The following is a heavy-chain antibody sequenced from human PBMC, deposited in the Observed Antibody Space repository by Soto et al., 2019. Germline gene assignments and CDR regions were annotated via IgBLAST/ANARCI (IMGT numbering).Heavy chain of an antibody. V-gene: IGHV1-69*13. CDR2: IIPIFGTA. J-gene: IGHJ6*02. CDR1: GGTFSSYA. CDR3: AKGTTVVTLGQGRLSGYYYYYGMDV. Sequence: GASVKVSCKASGGTFSSYANSWGRQAPGQRVEWVGGIIPIFGTANYAQKFQGRVTITADESTSTAYMELSSLRSEDTAVYYCAKGTTVVTLGQGRLSGYYYYYGMDVWGQGTTVTVSS. D-gene: IGHD4-17*01.